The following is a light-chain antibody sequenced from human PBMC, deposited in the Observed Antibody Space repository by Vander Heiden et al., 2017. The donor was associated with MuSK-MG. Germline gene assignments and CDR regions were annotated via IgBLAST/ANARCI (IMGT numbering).Light chain of an antibody. Sequence: EVVLTQSPRTLSSSPAETATLSCLASQHVGDCLAWYKQKPGQAPRLLISGASKRDPDIPGSFSGSGSGTDFTLTIRNLDSEDFALYFCQQCDSRPRSFGGGTNV. CDR3: QQCDSRPRS. J-gene: IGKJ4*01. V-gene: IGKV3-11*01. CDR1: QHVGDC. CDR2: GAS.